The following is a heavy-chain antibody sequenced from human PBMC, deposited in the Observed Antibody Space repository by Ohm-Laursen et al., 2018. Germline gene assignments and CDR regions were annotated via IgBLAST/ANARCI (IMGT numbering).Heavy chain of an antibody. J-gene: IGHJ4*02. D-gene: IGHD3-22*01. CDR2: IKQDGGQQ. CDR1: GFTFSSYW. CDR3: ARDYYDSSGYGRAFDY. Sequence: SLRLSCAASGFTFSSYWMNWVRQAPGKGLEWVANIKQDGGQQYYVDSVKGRFTISRDNAKNSLYLQMNSLRAEDTAVYYCARDYYDSSGYGRAFDYWGQGTLVTVSS. V-gene: IGHV3-7*01.